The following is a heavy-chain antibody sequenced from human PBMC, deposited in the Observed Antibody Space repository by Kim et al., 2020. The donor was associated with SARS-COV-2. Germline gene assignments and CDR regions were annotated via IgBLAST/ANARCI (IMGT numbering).Heavy chain of an antibody. V-gene: IGHV1-69*13. CDR3: AGDHPTVVRLGAYYYYGMDV. CDR2: IIPIFGKA. Sequence: SVKVSCKASGGTFSSYAISWVRQAPGQGLEWMGGIIPIFGKANYAQKFQGRVTITADESTSTAYMELSSLRSEDTAVYYCAGDHPTVVRLGAYYYYGMDVWGQGATVTVSS. J-gene: IGHJ6*02. D-gene: IGHD4-17*01. CDR1: GGTFSSYA.